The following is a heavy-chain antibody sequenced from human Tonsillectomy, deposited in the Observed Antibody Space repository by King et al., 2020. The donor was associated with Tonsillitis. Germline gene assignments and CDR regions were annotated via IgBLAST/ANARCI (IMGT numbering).Heavy chain of an antibody. D-gene: IGHD6-6*01. CDR2: ISYDGSKK. CDR1: GFTFSSYG. Sequence: VQLVESGGGVVPPGRSLRLSCAASGFTFSSYGMHWVRQAPGKGLEWVAVISYDGSKKYYADSVKGRFTISRDNSKNTLYLQMKSLRAEDTAVYYCASGEGSSFEPNWFDPWGQGTLVTVSS. J-gene: IGHJ5*02. CDR3: ASGEGSSFEPNWFDP. V-gene: IGHV3-30*03.